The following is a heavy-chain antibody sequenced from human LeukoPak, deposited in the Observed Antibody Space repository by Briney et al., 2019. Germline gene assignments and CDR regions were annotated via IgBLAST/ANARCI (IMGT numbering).Heavy chain of an antibody. Sequence: PSETLSLTCAVYGGSFSGYYWSWIRQPPGKGLEWIGEINHSGSTNYNPSLKSRVTISVDTSKNQFSLKLSSVTAADTAVYYCARGAYSSSWYPYYYYYYYMDVWGKGTTVTVSS. CDR2: INHSGST. V-gene: IGHV4-34*01. CDR3: ARGAYSSSWYPYYYYYYYMDV. D-gene: IGHD6-13*01. J-gene: IGHJ6*03. CDR1: GGSFSGYY.